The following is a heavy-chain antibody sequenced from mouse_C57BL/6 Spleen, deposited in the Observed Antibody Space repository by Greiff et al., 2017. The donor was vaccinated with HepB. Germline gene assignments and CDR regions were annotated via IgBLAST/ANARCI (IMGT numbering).Heavy chain of an antibody. Sequence: DVMLVESGGGLVKPGGSLKLSCAASGFTFSSYTMSWVRQTPEKRLEWVATISGGGGNTYYPDSVKGRFTISRDNAKNTLYLQMSSLRSEDTALYYCARHYDYDDPYYAMDYWGQGTSVTVSS. D-gene: IGHD2-4*01. V-gene: IGHV5-9*01. CDR1: GFTFSSYT. J-gene: IGHJ4*01. CDR3: ARHYDYDDPYYAMDY. CDR2: ISGGGGNT.